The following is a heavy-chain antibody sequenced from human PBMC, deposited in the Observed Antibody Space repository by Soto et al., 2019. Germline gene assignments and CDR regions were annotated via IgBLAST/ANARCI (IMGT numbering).Heavy chain of an antibody. CDR1: GGSISSGDYY. J-gene: IGHJ5*02. Sequence: QVQLQESGPGLVKPSQTLSLTCTVSGGSISSGDYYWSWIRQPPGKGLAWIGYIYYSGSTYYNPSLKSRVTLSVDTSKNQFSLKLSSVTAADTAVYYCARGAYYDFWSGYSNWCDPWGQGTLVTVSS. V-gene: IGHV4-30-4*01. D-gene: IGHD3-3*01. CDR2: IYYSGST. CDR3: ARGAYYDFWSGYSNWCDP.